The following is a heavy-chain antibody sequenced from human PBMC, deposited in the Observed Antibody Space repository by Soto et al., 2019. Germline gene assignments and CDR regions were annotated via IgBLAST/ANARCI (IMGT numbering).Heavy chain of an antibody. D-gene: IGHD3-3*01. J-gene: IGHJ3*01. Sequence: QVQLVQSGADVKKPGASVKLSCRASGYTFIHYDIGWVRQAPGQGPEWLGRISPSTGKTDYPQKFQDRVSMTTDTTTTTAYMEQSSPRSDDTAVYYCAREPSKGPKDAEDLWGQGTMVTASS. CDR3: AREPSKGPKDAEDL. CDR2: ISPSTGKT. CDR1: GYTFIHYD. V-gene: IGHV1-18*01.